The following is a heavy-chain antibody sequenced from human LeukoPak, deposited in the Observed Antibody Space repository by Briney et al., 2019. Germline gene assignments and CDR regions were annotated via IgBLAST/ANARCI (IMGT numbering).Heavy chain of an antibody. J-gene: IGHJ3*02. CDR1: GGSFSGYY. CDR3: AAPVVPAATGHGAFDI. Sequence: SETLSLTCAVYGGSFSGYYWSWIRQPPGKGLEWIGEINHSGSTNYNPSLKSRVTISVDTSKNQFSLKLSSVTAADTAVYYCAAPVVPAATGHGAFDIWGQGTMVTVSS. V-gene: IGHV4-34*01. CDR2: INHSGST. D-gene: IGHD2-2*01.